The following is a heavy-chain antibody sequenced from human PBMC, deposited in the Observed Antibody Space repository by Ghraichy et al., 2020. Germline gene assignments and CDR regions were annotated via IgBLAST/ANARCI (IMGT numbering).Heavy chain of an antibody. J-gene: IGHJ3*02. V-gene: IGHV1-2*02. CDR2: INPNSGGT. CDR3: ARVLNYYDSSGSSGWDI. CDR1: GYTFTGYY. Sequence: ASVKVSCKASGYTFTGYYMHWVRQAPGQGLEWMGWINPNSGGTNYAQKFQGRVTMTRDTSISTAYMELSRLRSDDTAVYYCARVLNYYDSSGSSGWDIWGQGTMVTVSS. D-gene: IGHD3-22*01.